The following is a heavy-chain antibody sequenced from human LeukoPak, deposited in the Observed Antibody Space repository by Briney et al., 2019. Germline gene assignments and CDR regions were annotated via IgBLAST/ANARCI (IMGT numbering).Heavy chain of an antibody. CDR2: INPNSGGT. D-gene: IGHD3-22*01. V-gene: IGHV1-2*02. CDR3: ARDWTSYDISGYYLYYFGY. J-gene: IGHJ4*02. Sequence: ASVKVSCKASGYTFTGYYMHWVRQAPGQGLEWMGWINPNSGGTNYVQKFQGRVTMTRDTSISTAYVELSRLRSDDTAVYYCARDWTSYDISGYYLYYFGYWGQGTLVTVSS. CDR1: GYTFTGYY.